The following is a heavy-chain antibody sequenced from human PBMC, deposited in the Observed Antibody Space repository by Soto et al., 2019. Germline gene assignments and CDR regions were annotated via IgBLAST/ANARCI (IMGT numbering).Heavy chain of an antibody. CDR3: ARALDYGDYGDFGNFDY. J-gene: IGHJ4*02. D-gene: IGHD4-17*01. V-gene: IGHV4-59*01. CDR2: IYYSGST. CDR1: GGSISSYY. Sequence: SETLSLTCTVSGGSISSYYWSWIRQPPGKGLEWIGYIYYSGSTNYNPSLKSRVTISVDTSKNQFSLKLSSVTAADTAVYYCARALDYGDYGDFGNFDYWGQGTLVTVSS.